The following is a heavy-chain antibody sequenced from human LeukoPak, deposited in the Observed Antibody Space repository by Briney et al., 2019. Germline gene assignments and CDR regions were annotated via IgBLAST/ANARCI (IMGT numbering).Heavy chain of an antibody. Sequence: SETLSLTCTVSGGSVSSGSYYWSWIRQPLGKGLEWIGYIYYSGSTNYNPSLKSRVTISVDTSKNQFSLKLSSVTAADTAVYYCARGSSSLEWLLYLDYYYMDVWGKGTTGTVSS. CDR2: IYYSGST. J-gene: IGHJ6*03. D-gene: IGHD3-3*01. V-gene: IGHV4-61*01. CDR3: ARGSSSLEWLLYLDYYYMDV. CDR1: GGSVSSGSYY.